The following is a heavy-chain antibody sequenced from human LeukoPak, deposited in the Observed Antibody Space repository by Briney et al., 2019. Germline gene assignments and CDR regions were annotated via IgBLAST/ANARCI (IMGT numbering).Heavy chain of an antibody. CDR3: AREVMVASLTGLFISLDY. CDR2: INPSDGST. J-gene: IGHJ4*02. D-gene: IGHD3-9*01. V-gene: IGHV1-46*01. CDR1: GYTFTSYY. Sequence: ASVKVSCKASGYTFTSYYMHWVRQAPGQGLEWMGKINPSDGSTRYAQKFQGRVTMTRDMSTSTAYMELRSLRSDDTAVYYCAREVMVASLTGLFISLDYWDQGTLVTVSS.